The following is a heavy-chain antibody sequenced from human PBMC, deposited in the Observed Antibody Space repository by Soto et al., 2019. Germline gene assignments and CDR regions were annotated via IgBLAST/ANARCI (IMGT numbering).Heavy chain of an antibody. J-gene: IGHJ1*01. CDR3: AKMSSYYCSGGSCYREYFQH. CDR1: GFTFSSYA. Sequence: GGSLRLSCAASGFTFSSYAMSWVRQAPGKGLEWVSAISGSGGSTYYADSVKGRFTISRDNSKNTLYLQMNSLRAEDTAVYYCAKMSSYYCSGGSCYREYFQHWGQGTLVTVSS. V-gene: IGHV3-23*01. D-gene: IGHD2-15*01. CDR2: ISGSGGST.